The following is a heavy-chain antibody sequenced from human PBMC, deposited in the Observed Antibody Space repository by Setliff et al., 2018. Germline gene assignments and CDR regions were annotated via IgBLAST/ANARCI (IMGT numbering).Heavy chain of an antibody. V-gene: IGHV3-21*06. Sequence: PGESLKISCAASGFTFSSYAITWVRQAPGKGLEWVSGISSSGSYTYYAASVKGRFTISRDNANNSLFLQMDTLRPEDTAVYYCARDNYYDSTQDAFDIWGQGTMVTVSS. CDR2: ISSSGSYT. CDR3: ARDNYYDSTQDAFDI. D-gene: IGHD3-22*01. J-gene: IGHJ3*02. CDR1: GFTFSSYA.